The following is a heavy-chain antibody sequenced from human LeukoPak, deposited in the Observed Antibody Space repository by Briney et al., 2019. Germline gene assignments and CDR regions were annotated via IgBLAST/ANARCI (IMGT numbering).Heavy chain of an antibody. V-gene: IGHV4-38-2*01. CDR1: GNSISNTYY. CDR3: ARNSSGNYFDY. J-gene: IGHJ4*02. Sequence: PSETLSLTCAVSGNSISNTYYWGWIRQPPGEELEWIGSIYNSGSTHYNPSLKSRVTISVDTSKNQFSLKLSSVTAADTAVYYCARNSSGNYFDYWGQGTLVTVSS. D-gene: IGHD1-26*01. CDR2: IYNSGST.